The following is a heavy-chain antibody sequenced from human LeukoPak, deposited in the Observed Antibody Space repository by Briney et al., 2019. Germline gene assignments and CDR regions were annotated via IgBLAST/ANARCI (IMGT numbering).Heavy chain of an antibody. Sequence: PGGSLRLSCAASGFTFSSYGMHWVRQAPGKGLEWVAVISYDGSNKYYADSVKGRFTISRDNSMNTLYLQMNSLRAEDTAVYYCAKGARWLQLVAFDYWGQGTLVTVSS. CDR3: AKGARWLQLVAFDY. J-gene: IGHJ4*02. CDR1: GFTFSSYG. D-gene: IGHD5-24*01. V-gene: IGHV3-30*18. CDR2: ISYDGSNK.